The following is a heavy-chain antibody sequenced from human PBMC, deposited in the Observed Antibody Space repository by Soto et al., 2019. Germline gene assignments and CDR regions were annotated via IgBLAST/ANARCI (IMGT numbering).Heavy chain of an antibody. D-gene: IGHD6-13*01. CDR1: GFTFSSYG. CDR2: ISYDGSNK. CDR3: AKAYSSSWYGDVDY. J-gene: IGHJ4*02. V-gene: IGHV3-30*18. Sequence: QVQLVESGGGVVQPGRSLRLSCAASGFTFSSYGMHWVRQAPGKGLEWVAVISYDGSNKYYADSVKGRFTISRDNSKNTLYLQMNSLRAEDTAVYYCAKAYSSSWYGDVDYWGQGTLVTVSS.